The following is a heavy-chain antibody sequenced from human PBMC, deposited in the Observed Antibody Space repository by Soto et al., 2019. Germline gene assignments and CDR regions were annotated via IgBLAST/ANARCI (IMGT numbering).Heavy chain of an antibody. CDR3: ASATTHGGGSSYY. CDR2: IYYSGST. V-gene: IGHV4-31*03. D-gene: IGHD2-15*01. J-gene: IGHJ4*01. Sequence: SETLSLTCTVSGGSISSGGYYWSWIRQFPGKGLEWIGYIYYSGSTYYNPSLKSRVTISVDTSKNQFSLKMRSVTAADTAVYYCASATTHGGGSSYYWGHGTLVTGSS. CDR1: GGSISSGGYY.